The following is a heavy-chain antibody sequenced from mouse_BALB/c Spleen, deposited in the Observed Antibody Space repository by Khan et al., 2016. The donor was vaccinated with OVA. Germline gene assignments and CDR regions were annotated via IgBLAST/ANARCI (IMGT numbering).Heavy chain of an antibody. D-gene: IGHD2-14*01. CDR3: ARSGYDAWFAY. CDR2: ISYSGST. J-gene: IGHJ3*01. CDR1: GYSITSDYA. V-gene: IGHV3-2*02. Sequence: EVQLQESGPGLVKPSQSLSLTCTVTGYSITSDYAWNWIRQFPRNKLEWMGYISYSGSTSYNPSLKSRISITRDTSKHQFFLQLNSVTTEDTATYFCARSGYDAWFAYWGQGTLVTVSA.